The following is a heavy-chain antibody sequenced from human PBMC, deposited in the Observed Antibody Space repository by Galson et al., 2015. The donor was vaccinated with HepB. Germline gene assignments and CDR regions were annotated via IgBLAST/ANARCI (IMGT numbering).Heavy chain of an antibody. V-gene: IGHV1-46*01. CDR1: GYTFTGYY. J-gene: IGHJ6*02. Sequence: SVKVSCKASGYTFTGYYMHWVRQAPGQGLEWMGIINPSGGSTSYAQKFQGRVTMTRDTSTSTVYTELSSLRSEDTAVYYCARYSSNYYYGMDVWGQGTTVTVSS. CDR2: INPSGGST. CDR3: ARYSSNYYYGMDV. D-gene: IGHD5-18*01.